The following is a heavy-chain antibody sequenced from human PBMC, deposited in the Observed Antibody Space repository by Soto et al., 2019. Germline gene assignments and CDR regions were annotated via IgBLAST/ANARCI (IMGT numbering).Heavy chain of an antibody. V-gene: IGHV4-31*03. CDR3: ARFTGMVNSYHYYGLDV. J-gene: IGHJ6*02. Sequence: SETLSLTCSVSGGSIISAGYYWSWIRQHPGKGLEWIGYIHYSGSTYYNPSLESRVTISVDTSKNEFSLNLSSVTAADTAVYYCARFTGMVNSYHYYGLDVWGQGTTVT. D-gene: IGHD5-18*01. CDR1: GGSIISAGYY. CDR2: IHYSGST.